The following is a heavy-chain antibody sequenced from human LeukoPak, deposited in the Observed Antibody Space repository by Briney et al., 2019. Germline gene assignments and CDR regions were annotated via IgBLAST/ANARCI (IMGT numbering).Heavy chain of an antibody. CDR3: ARDSLELNSSGYYSDY. CDR2: IIPILGIA. V-gene: IGHV1-69*04. D-gene: IGHD3-22*01. Sequence: SVKVSCKASGGTFSSYAISWVRQAPGQGLEWMGRIIPILGIANYAQKFQGRVTITADKSTSTAYMELSSLRSEDTAVYYCARDSLELNSSGYYSDYWGQGTLVTVSS. J-gene: IGHJ4*02. CDR1: GGTFSSYA.